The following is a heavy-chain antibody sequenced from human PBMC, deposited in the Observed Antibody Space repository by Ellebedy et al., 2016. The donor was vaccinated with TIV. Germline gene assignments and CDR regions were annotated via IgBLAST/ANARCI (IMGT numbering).Heavy chain of an antibody. CDR1: GGSFSGYY. V-gene: IGHV4-34*01. D-gene: IGHD1-26*01. Sequence: GSLRLSCAVYGGSFSGYYWSWIRQPPGKGLEWIGSFYSRGSTYYNPSLKSRVTISVDTSKNQFSLKVNSVTAADTAVYYCARSGSGQAYWGQGTLVTVSS. CDR2: FYSRGST. CDR3: ARSGSGQAY. J-gene: IGHJ4*02.